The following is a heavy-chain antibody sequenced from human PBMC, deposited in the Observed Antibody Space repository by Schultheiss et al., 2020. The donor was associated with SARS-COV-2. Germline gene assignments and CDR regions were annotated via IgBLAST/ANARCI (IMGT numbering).Heavy chain of an antibody. CDR1: GLTFSSYA. Sequence: GGSLRLSCAASGLTFSSYAMSWVRQAPGKGLEWVSVIYSGGSTYYADSVKGRFTISRDNSKNTLYLQMNSLRAEDTAVYYCAKNRIVGATKPRIDAFDIWGQGTMVTVSS. CDR2: IYSGGST. V-gene: IGHV3-23*03. J-gene: IGHJ3*02. CDR3: AKNRIVGATKPRIDAFDI. D-gene: IGHD1-26*01.